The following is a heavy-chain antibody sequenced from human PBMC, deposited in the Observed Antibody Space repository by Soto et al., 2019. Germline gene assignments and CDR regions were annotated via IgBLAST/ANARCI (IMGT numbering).Heavy chain of an antibody. D-gene: IGHD5-18*01. CDR2: ISSSSSYI. CDR1: GFTFSSYS. Sequence: PGGSLRLSCAASGFTFSSYSMNWVRQAPGKGLEWVSSISSSSSYIYYADSVKGRFTISRDNAKNSLYLQMNSLRAEDTAVYYCARAQAGIQLWPEYYFDYWGQGTRVTVSS. V-gene: IGHV3-21*01. J-gene: IGHJ4*02. CDR3: ARAQAGIQLWPEYYFDY.